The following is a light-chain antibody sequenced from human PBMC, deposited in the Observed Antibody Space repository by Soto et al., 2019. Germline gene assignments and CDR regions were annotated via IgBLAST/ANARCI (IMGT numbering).Light chain of an antibody. V-gene: IGKV3-15*01. Sequence: EVVMTQSPATLSVSPGETATVSCRASQTVSGNLAWYQQRPGQAPRLLMYGASTRATGIPARFSGSGSGTEFTLSIRSLQSEDFAVYYCQQYNNWPPWTFGQGTKVEIK. CDR2: GAS. CDR3: QQYNNWPPWT. CDR1: QTVSGN. J-gene: IGKJ1*01.